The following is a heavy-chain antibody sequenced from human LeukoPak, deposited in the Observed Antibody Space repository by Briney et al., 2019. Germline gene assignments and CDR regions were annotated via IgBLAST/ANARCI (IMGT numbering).Heavy chain of an antibody. CDR3: ARGAVTTFGY. CDR1: GFTFSSYG. Sequence: GGSLRLSCAASGFTFSSYGMHWVRQAPGKGLEWVTSIQYDGNNKYYADSVKGRFSISRCNPNNTLYLQMNSLRAEDTAVYYCARGAVTTFGYWGQGTLVTVSS. CDR2: IQYDGNNK. V-gene: IGHV3-30*02. D-gene: IGHD4-17*01. J-gene: IGHJ4*02.